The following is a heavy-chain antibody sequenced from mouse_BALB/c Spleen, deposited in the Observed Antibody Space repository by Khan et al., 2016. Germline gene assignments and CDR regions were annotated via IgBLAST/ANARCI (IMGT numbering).Heavy chain of an antibody. CDR3: ARFYDDYYGAMDY. J-gene: IGHJ4*01. D-gene: IGHD2-3*01. CDR2: INPNNGGT. V-gene: IGHV1-18*01. Sequence: VQLKESGPELVKPGASVKIPCKASGYTFTDYNMDWVKQSHGKSLEWIGDINPNNGGTVYNQRFKGKATLTVDKSSSTAYMELRSLTSEDTAVXYCARFYDDYYGAMDYWGQGTSVTVSS. CDR1: GYTFTDYN.